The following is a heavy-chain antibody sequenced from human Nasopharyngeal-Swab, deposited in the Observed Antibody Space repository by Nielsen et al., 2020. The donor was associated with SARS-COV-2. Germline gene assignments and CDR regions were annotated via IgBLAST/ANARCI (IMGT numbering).Heavy chain of an antibody. CDR3: ARKRRGYYYYGMDV. D-gene: IGHD3-10*01. Sequence: SVNFSCKASVFPFLSYAIRWVRQAPGQGLEWMGGIIPIFGTANYAQKFQGRVTITADESTSTAYMELSSLRSEDTAVYYCARKRRGYYYYGMDVWGQGTTVTVSS. J-gene: IGHJ6*02. V-gene: IGHV1-69*13. CDR1: VFPFLSYA. CDR2: IIPIFGTA.